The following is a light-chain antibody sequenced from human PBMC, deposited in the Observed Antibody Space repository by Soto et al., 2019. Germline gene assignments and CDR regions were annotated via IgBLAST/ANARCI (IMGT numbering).Light chain of an antibody. CDR3: QHCDDWPYT. CDR1: QSVRSN. Sequence: EIVMTQSPATLSVSPGEGATLSCRASQSVRSNLAWYQQKPGQAPRLLIYGASPRAPGIPARFSGSGPGTEFTLTISSLQSDYFAVYYGQHCDDWPYTFGQGTKLEIK. J-gene: IGKJ2*01. V-gene: IGKV3-15*01. CDR2: GAS.